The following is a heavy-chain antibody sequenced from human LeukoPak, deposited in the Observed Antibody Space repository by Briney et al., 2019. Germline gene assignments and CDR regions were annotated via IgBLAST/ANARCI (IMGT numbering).Heavy chain of an antibody. V-gene: IGHV4-34*01. J-gene: IGHJ3*02. CDR1: GGSFSGYY. Sequence: SETLSLTCAVYGGSFSGYYWSWIRQPPGKGLEWIGEINHSGSTNYNPSLKSRVIILIDTAKNHFSLNLSSVTAADTAVYYCARSDGYGLVGIWGQGTMVTVSS. D-gene: IGHD3-10*01. CDR2: INHSGST. CDR3: ARSDGYGLVGI.